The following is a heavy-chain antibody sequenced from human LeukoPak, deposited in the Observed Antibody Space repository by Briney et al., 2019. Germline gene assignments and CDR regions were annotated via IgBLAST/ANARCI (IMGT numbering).Heavy chain of an antibody. CDR2: IYHSGST. J-gene: IGHJ4*02. CDR1: GYSISSGYY. Sequence: SETLSLTCTVSGYSISSGYYWGWSRPPPGKGLEWIGIIYHSGSTYYNPSLKSRVTISVDTSKNQFSLKLSSVTAADTAVYYCARRQQLEDFDYWGQGTLVTVSS. D-gene: IGHD6-13*01. CDR3: ARRQQLEDFDY. V-gene: IGHV4-38-2*02.